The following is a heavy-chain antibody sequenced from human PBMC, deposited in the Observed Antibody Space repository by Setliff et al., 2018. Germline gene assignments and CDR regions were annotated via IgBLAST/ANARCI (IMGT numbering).Heavy chain of an antibody. J-gene: IGHJ4*02. Sequence: SETLSLTCTVSGGPVTRTTTFWGWVRQTPGKGLEWIGSTYDSGSTYSNPSLNSRVTLSEDTSKNQFSLKLTSVTAADAAVYYCARAAVTSGARADYFDNWGRGTLVTVSS. CDR2: TYDSGST. CDR1: GGPVTRTTTF. D-gene: IGHD1-26*01. CDR3: ARAAVTSGARADYFDN. V-gene: IGHV4-39*07.